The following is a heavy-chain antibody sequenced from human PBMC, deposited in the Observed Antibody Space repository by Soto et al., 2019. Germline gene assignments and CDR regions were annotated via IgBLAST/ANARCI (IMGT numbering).Heavy chain of an antibody. J-gene: IGHJ4*02. Sequence: EVQLVQSGAELKKPGESLRISCQASGYTFTNYYIAWVRQVPGMGLEWMGRIDPSDSYIKYSPSFEGHVTMSVDKSSSTAFLQWSRLEASDIAMYVGAIPLARTTPFDYWGQGSLVTVSS. CDR1: GYTFTNYY. V-gene: IGHV5-10-1*03. CDR2: IDPSDSYI. CDR3: AIPLARTTPFDY. D-gene: IGHD1-7*01.